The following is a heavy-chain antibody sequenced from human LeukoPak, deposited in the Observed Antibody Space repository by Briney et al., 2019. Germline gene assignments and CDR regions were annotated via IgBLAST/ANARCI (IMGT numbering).Heavy chain of an antibody. J-gene: IGHJ4*02. CDR3: ASQNRYDIYYFDY. D-gene: IGHD3/OR15-3a*01. V-gene: IGHV4-38-2*01. Sequence: SETLSLTCAVSGYSISSGYYWGWIRQPPGKGLEWIGSIYHSGSTYYNPSLKSRVTISVDTSKNQFPLKLSSVTAADTAVYYCASQNRYDIYYFDYWGQGTLVTVSS. CDR1: GYSISSGYY. CDR2: IYHSGST.